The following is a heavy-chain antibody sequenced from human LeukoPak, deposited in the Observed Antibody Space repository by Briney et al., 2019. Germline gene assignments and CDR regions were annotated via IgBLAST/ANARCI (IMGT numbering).Heavy chain of an antibody. CDR2: ISAYNGNT. V-gene: IGHV1-18*01. Sequence: AASVKVSCKASGYTFTSFGISWVRQAPGQGPEWMGWISAYNGNTNYVQKFQGRVTMTTDTSTSTAYMELRSLRSDDTAVYYCHFYVWGSYRLLDYWGQGTLVTVSS. CDR3: HFYVWGSYRLLDY. J-gene: IGHJ4*02. CDR1: GYTFTSFG. D-gene: IGHD3-16*02.